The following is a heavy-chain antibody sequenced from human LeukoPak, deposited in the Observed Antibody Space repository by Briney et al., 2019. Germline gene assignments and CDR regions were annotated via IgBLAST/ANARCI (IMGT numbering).Heavy chain of an antibody. CDR2: INPSGGST. Sequence: ASVKVSCKASGYTFTSHYIHWVRQAPGQGLEWMGTINPSGGSTSYAQKFQDRATMTRDTSTSTVYMDLSSLRSEDTAVYYCARGAWFGELLSPSDYWGQGTLVTVSS. V-gene: IGHV1-46*01. J-gene: IGHJ4*02. CDR1: GYTFTSHY. D-gene: IGHD3-10*01. CDR3: ARGAWFGELLSPSDY.